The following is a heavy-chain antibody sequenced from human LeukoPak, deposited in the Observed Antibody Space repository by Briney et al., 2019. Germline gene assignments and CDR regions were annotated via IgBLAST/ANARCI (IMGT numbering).Heavy chain of an antibody. CDR3: GKGGGSAYYYMDV. J-gene: IGHJ6*03. Sequence: GGSLRLSCAASGFTFSSYAMSWVRQAPGKGLEWVSAISGSGGSTYYADSVKGRFTISRDNSKNTLYLQMNSLRAEDTAVYYCGKGGGSAYYYMDVRGKGTTVTVSS. V-gene: IGHV3-23*01. D-gene: IGHD3-3*01. CDR2: ISGSGGST. CDR1: GFTFSSYA.